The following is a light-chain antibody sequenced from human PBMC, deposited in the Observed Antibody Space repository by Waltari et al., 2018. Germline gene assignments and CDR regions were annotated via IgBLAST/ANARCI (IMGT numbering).Light chain of an antibody. CDR2: DVS. Sequence: QSALTQPASVSGSPGQSITISCIGTSSDVGTYNYFLWYQRHPGKAPKLLIYDVSHRPSGVSNRFSGSKSGNTASLTISGLQAEDGADYYCSSYTSSTTLLVFGTGTKVTVL. J-gene: IGLJ1*01. V-gene: IGLV2-14*03. CDR3: SSYTSSTTLLV. CDR1: SSDVGTYNY.